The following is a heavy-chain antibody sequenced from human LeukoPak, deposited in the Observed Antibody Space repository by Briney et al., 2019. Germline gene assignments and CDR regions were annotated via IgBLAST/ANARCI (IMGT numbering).Heavy chain of an antibody. V-gene: IGHV3-48*03. CDR3: ARARLTDYVWGRRTFDI. Sequence: PGGSLRLSCVASGFAFSSYEMNWVRQAPGKGLEWVSYISSSGSTIYYADSVKGRFTISRDNAKKSLYLQMNSLRAEDTAVYYCARARLTDYVWGRRTFDIWGQGTMVTISS. J-gene: IGHJ3*02. CDR2: ISSSGSTI. CDR1: GFAFSSYE. D-gene: IGHD3-16*01.